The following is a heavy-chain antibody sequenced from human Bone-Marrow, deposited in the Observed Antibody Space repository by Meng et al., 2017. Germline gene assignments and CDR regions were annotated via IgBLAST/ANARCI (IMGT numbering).Heavy chain of an antibody. V-gene: IGHV3-23*01. J-gene: IGHJ4*02. CDR2: ISGSGGST. CDR1: GFTFSSYA. CDR3: ARDQVSVLGY. Sequence: GESLKISCAASGFTFSSYAMSWVRQAPGKGLEWVSAISGSGGSTYYADSVKGRFTISRDNSKNTLYLQMNSLRAEDTAVYYCARDQVSVLGYWGQGTLVTVSS. D-gene: IGHD6-6*01.